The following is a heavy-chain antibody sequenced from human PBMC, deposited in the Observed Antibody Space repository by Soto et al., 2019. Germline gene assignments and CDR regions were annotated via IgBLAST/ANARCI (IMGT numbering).Heavy chain of an antibody. V-gene: IGHV3-9*01. D-gene: IGHD4-4*01. CDR1: GFTFSSYA. J-gene: IGHJ3*02. Sequence: EVQLLESGGGLVQPGGSLRLSCAASGFTFSSYAMSWVRQAPGKGLEWVSAISWNSGSIGYADSVKGRFTISRDNAKNSLYLQMNSLRAEDTALYYCAKDLYSNYGDAFDIWGQGTMVTVSS. CDR3: AKDLYSNYGDAFDI. CDR2: ISWNSGSI.